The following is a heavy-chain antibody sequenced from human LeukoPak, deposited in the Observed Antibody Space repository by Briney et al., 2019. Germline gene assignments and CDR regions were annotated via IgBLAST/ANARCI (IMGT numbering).Heavy chain of an antibody. CDR2: ISYDGSNK. CDR1: GFTFSSYG. V-gene: IGHV3-30*03. J-gene: IGHJ6*02. CDR3: ARVYCSSTSCYSYYGMDV. Sequence: TGGSLRLSCAASGFTFSSYGMHWVRQAPGKGLEWVAVISYDGSNKYYADSVKGRFTISRDNSKNTLYLQMNSLRAEDTAVYYCARVYCSSTSCYSYYGMDVWGQGTTVTVSS. D-gene: IGHD2-2*02.